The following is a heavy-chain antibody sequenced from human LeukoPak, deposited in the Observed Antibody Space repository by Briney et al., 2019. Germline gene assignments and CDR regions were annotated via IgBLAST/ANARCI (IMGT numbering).Heavy chain of an antibody. CDR2: IKQDESAK. CDR3: ARLQWPQLRAFDI. Sequence: PGVSLRLACSASGFIVDNYWMSWGRQAPEKGLEWVANIKQDESAKYYVDSVKCRFTISRDNAKNTLYLQMDSLRADDTAVYYCARLQWPQLRAFDIWGQGTMVTVSS. D-gene: IGHD5-24*01. CDR1: GFIVDNYW. V-gene: IGHV3-7*01. J-gene: IGHJ3*02.